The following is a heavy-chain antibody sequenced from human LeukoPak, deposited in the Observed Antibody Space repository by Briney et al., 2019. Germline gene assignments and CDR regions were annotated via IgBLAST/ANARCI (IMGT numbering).Heavy chain of an antibody. J-gene: IGHJ5*02. V-gene: IGHV4-59*01. D-gene: IGHD3-9*01. CDR1: GASISSYY. Sequence: PSETLSLTCAVSGASISSYYWSWIRQPPGKGLEWIGYIYYSGSTNYNPSLKSRVTISVDTSKNQFSLKLSSVTAADTAVYYCARVGTYYDILTSLLGFDTWGQGTLVTVSS. CDR3: ARVGTYYDILTSLLGFDT. CDR2: IYYSGST.